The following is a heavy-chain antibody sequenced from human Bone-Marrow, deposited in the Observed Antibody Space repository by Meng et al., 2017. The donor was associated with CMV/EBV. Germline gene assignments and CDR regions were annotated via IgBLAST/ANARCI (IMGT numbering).Heavy chain of an antibody. CDR3: ARDLRFLEWLSQGLSLDY. CDR1: GYTFTSYG. J-gene: IGHJ4*02. D-gene: IGHD3-3*01. V-gene: IGHV1-18*01. Sequence: ASVKVSCKASGYTFTSYGISWVRQAPGQGLEYMGWISAYNGNTKYAQKFQGRVTMTTDTSTSTVYMELRSLRSDDTAVYYCARDLRFLEWLSQGLSLDYWGQGTLVTVSS. CDR2: ISAYNGNT.